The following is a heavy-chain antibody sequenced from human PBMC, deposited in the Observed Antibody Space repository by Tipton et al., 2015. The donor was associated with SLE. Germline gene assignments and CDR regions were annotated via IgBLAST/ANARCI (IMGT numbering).Heavy chain of an antibody. CDR3: ARHHGSGWLYGLDV. D-gene: IGHD6-19*01. CDR2: IYYREGT. J-gene: IGHJ6*02. Sequence: GLVKPSETLSLTCTVSGASISSYSWSWIRQPPGKGLEWIGYIYYREGTNYSPSLKSRVTISLDASKNQLSLKLSSVAAVDTAVYYCARHHGSGWLYGLDVWGQGTTVTVSS. CDR1: GASISSYS. V-gene: IGHV4-59*08.